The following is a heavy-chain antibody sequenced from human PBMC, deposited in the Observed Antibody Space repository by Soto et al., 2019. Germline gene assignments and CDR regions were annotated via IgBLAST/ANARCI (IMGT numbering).Heavy chain of an antibody. J-gene: IGHJ3*02. D-gene: IGHD2-15*01. CDR1: GGTFSRYT. CDR2: IIPMPGIA. CDR3: AIYGGNGDDAYDI. Sequence: QVQLVQSGAGVKKPGSSVKVSCKASGGTFSRYTIIWVRQAPGQGLEWMGRIIPMPGIANYEQRFQGRVTITADKSTSTAYMELRSLISEDTAVYYCAIYGGNGDDAYDIWGQGTMVTVSS. V-gene: IGHV1-69*02.